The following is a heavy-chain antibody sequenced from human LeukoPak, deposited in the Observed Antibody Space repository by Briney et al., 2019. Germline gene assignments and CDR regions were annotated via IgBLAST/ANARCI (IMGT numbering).Heavy chain of an antibody. CDR3: AKDRSYSSGWYWYNWFDP. J-gene: IGHJ5*02. CDR2: IRYDGNKK. Sequence: GGSLRLSCVASKFTFGNYGMHWVRQTPGKGLEWVAFIRYDGNKKDYADSVKGRFTISRDNSKNTLYLQMNSLRAEDTAVYYCAKDRSYSSGWYWYNWFDPWGRGTLVTVSS. CDR1: KFTFGNYG. D-gene: IGHD6-19*01. V-gene: IGHV3-30*02.